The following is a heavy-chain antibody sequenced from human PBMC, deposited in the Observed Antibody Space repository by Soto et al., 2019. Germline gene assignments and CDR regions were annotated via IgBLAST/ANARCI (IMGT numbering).Heavy chain of an antibody. CDR2: VQPGESHI. V-gene: IGHV5-51*01. Sequence: GESLKISCKGSGYSFTNYWIGWVRQMPGKGLEWMGLVQPGESHIRYSPSFQGQVTISADKSISTAYLQWSSLKASDTAMYYCARTSSTWYMDVWGRGTTVTVSS. CDR1: GYSFTNYW. CDR3: ARTSSTWYMDV. J-gene: IGHJ6*02. D-gene: IGHD6-13*01.